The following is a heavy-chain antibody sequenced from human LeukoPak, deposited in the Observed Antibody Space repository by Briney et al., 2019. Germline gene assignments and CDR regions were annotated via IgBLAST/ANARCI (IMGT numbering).Heavy chain of an antibody. J-gene: IGHJ3*02. Sequence: GGSLRLSCAASGFTFSSYSMTWVRQAPGKGLEWVSSISSASSYIYYADSVKGRFTIYSDNAKNSLYLQSNSLRAEDTAVYYCARDHYDILTGYYAYDAFDIWGQGTLVTVSS. CDR2: ISSASSYI. V-gene: IGHV3-21*01. CDR3: ARDHYDILTGYYAYDAFDI. D-gene: IGHD3-9*01. CDR1: GFTFSSYS.